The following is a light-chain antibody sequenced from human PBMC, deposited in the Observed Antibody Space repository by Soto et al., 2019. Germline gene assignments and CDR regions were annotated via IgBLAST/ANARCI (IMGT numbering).Light chain of an antibody. J-gene: IGKJ5*01. CDR2: DAS. V-gene: IGKV3-11*01. CDR3: QQRSNWPIT. CDR1: QSVSSY. Sequence: ESVLTQSPATLSLSPGERATLSCRASQSVSSYLAWYQHKPGQAPGLLIYDASNRATGIPARFSGSGSGTDFTLTISSLEPEDFAVYYCQQRSNWPITFGQGTRLEIK.